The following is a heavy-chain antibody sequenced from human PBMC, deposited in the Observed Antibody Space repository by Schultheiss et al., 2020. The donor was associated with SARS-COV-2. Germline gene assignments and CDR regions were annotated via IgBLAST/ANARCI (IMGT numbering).Heavy chain of an antibody. J-gene: IGHJ4*02. CDR2: IYYSGST. V-gene: IGHV4-59*01. Sequence: SETLSLTCTVSGGSISSYYWSWIRQPPGKGLEWIGYIYYSGSTNYNPSLKSRVTISVDTSKNQFSLKLSSVTAADTAVYYCARDKADSSGYYVDYWGQGTLVTVSS. CDR1: GGSISSYY. CDR3: ARDKADSSGYYVDY. D-gene: IGHD3-22*01.